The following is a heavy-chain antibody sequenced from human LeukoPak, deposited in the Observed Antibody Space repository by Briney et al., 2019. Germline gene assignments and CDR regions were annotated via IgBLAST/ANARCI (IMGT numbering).Heavy chain of an antibody. J-gene: IGHJ3*02. V-gene: IGHV4-39*07. CDR1: GGSISSSSYY. D-gene: IGHD5-18*01. CDR3: ARLGYSYGFSPTGAFDI. Sequence: PSETLSLTCTVSGGSISSSSYYWGWIRQPPGKGLEWIGSIYYSGSTYYNPSLKSRVTISVDTSKNQFSLKLSSVTAADTAVYYCARLGYSYGFSPTGAFDIWGQGTMVTVSS. CDR2: IYYSGST.